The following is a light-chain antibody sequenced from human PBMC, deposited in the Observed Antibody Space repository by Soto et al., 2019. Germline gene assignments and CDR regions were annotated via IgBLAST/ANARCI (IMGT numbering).Light chain of an antibody. CDR3: SSYAGNNNLYV. J-gene: IGLJ1*01. CDR1: SSDVGTYNY. Sequence: QSALTQPPSASGSPGQSVTISCTGTSSDVGTYNYVSWYQQHPGKAPKLMIYEVNKRPAGVPDRFSGSKSGIMASLTVSGLQAEDEAEYYCSSYAGNNNLYVFGTGTKVTVL. CDR2: EVN. V-gene: IGLV2-8*01.